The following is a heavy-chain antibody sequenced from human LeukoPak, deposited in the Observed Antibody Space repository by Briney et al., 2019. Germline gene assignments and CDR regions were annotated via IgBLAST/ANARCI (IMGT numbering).Heavy chain of an antibody. CDR3: AREIEGKIDGYYYYMDV. D-gene: IGHD5-24*01. J-gene: IGHJ6*03. CDR2: ISSSSSTI. CDR1: GFTFSSYS. Sequence: GGSLRLSSAASGFTFSSYSMNWVRQAPGKGLEWVSYISSSSSTIYYADSVKGRFTISRDNAKNSLYLQMNSLRAEDTAVYYCAREIEGKIDGYYYYMDVWGKGTTVTVSS. V-gene: IGHV3-48*04.